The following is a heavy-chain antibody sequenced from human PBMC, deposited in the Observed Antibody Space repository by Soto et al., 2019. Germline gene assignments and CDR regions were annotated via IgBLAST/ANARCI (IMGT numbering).Heavy chain of an antibody. CDR1: GYTFTSYG. Sequence: ASVKVSCKASGYTFTSYGISWVRQAPGQGLEWMGWISAYNGNTNYAQKLQGRVTMTTDTSTSTAYMELRSLRSDDTAVYYCARRGGSPRITMLVGDYYGMDVWGQGTTVTVSS. D-gene: IGHD3-22*01. V-gene: IGHV1-18*04. J-gene: IGHJ6*02. CDR3: ARRGGSPRITMLVGDYYGMDV. CDR2: ISAYNGNT.